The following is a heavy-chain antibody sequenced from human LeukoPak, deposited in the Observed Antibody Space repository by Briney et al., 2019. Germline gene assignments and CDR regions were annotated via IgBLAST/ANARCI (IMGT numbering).Heavy chain of an antibody. Sequence: RASVKVSCKASGYTFTGYYMHWVRQAPGQGLEWMGWINPNSGGTNYARKFQGRVTMTRDTSISTAYMELSRLRSDDTAVYYCASGGVTTVTGGYYYYGMDVWGQGTTDTVSS. V-gene: IGHV1-2*02. D-gene: IGHD4-17*01. CDR3: ASGGVTTVTGGYYYYGMDV. CDR1: GYTFTGYY. J-gene: IGHJ6*02. CDR2: INPNSGGT.